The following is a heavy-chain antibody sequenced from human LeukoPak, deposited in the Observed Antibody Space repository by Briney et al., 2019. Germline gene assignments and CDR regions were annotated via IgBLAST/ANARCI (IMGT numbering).Heavy chain of an antibody. CDR2: FSYNVHS. Sequence: SETLSLTCAVSGGSVSSSNYYWSWIRQSPGKGLEWVGFFSYNVHSDYNPSLKSRVTISIDTSRNQFSLRLTFVTAADTAIYYCARVSVAGTGPDYWGQGTLVTVSS. V-gene: IGHV4-61*01. CDR3: ARVSVAGTGPDY. CDR1: GGSVSSSNYY. J-gene: IGHJ4*02. D-gene: IGHD6-13*01.